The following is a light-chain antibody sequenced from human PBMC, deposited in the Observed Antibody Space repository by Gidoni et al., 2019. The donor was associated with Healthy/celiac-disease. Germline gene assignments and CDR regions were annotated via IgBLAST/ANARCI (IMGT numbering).Light chain of an antibody. J-gene: IGKJ3*01. CDR1: QSISSY. Sequence: DTVTITCRASQSISSYLNWYQQKPGKAPKLLIYAASSLKRGVPSRFSGSGSGTDFTLTISSLQPEDFATYYCQQCYSTPFVFGPGTKVDIK. CDR3: QQCYSTPFV. CDR2: AAS. V-gene: IGKV1-39*01.